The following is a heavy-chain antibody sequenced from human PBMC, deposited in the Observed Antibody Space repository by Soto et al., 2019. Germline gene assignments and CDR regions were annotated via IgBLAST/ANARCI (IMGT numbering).Heavy chain of an antibody. CDR1: GISLRRFA. D-gene: IGHD5-18*01. J-gene: IGHJ4*02. Sequence: GGTRRLSCSASGISLRRFALSRARQAPGKGLEWVSAISGSGDDTDYADSVKGRFTISRDNSKNTLYLQMKSLRAEDTAVYYCAGPGYSSQDYWGQGTLVTVSS. CDR3: AGPGYSSQDY. CDR2: ISGSGDDT. V-gene: IGHV3-23*01.